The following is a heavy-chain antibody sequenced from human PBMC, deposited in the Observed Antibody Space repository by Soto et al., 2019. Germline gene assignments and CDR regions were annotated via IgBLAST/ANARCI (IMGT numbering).Heavy chain of an antibody. V-gene: IGHV4-34*01. D-gene: IGHD4-4*01. J-gene: IGHJ4*02. CDR2: INHSGST. Sequence: SETLSLTCAVYGGSFSGYYWSWIRQPPGKGLEWIGEINHSGSTNYNPSLKSRVTISVDTSKNQFSLKLSSVTAADTAVYYCARRDAPRLYPKTTVTTIDYWGQGTLVTVSS. CDR3: ARRDAPRLYPKTTVTTIDY. CDR1: GGSFSGYY.